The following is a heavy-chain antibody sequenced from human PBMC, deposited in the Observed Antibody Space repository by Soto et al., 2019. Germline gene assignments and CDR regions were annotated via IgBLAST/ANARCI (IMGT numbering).Heavy chain of an antibody. CDR3: ARRKASSTTSLSLRAGCDY. Sequence: GESLKVSCKGSGYSFTNYWIGWVRQMPGKGLEWMGLIYPGDSDTRYSPSFEGQVTISADKSISTAYLQWSGLKASDTAMYYCARRKASSTTSLSLRAGCDYWGQGIMGTVSA. CDR2: IYPGDSDT. D-gene: IGHD2-2*01. CDR1: GYSFTNYW. V-gene: IGHV5-51*01. J-gene: IGHJ4*02.